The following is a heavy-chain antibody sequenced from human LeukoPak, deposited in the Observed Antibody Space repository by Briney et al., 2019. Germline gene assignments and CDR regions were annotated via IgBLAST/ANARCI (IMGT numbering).Heavy chain of an antibody. J-gene: IGHJ3*02. Sequence: SETLSLTCTVSGGSISSSSYYWGWIRQPPGKGLEWIGSIYYSGSTYYNPSLKSRVTISVDTSKNQFSLKLSSVTAADTAVCYCARHPVSYVWGSYRRHDAFDIWGQGTMVTVSS. CDR3: ARHPVSYVWGSYRRHDAFDI. V-gene: IGHV4-39*01. CDR1: GGSISSSSYY. D-gene: IGHD3-16*02. CDR2: IYYSGST.